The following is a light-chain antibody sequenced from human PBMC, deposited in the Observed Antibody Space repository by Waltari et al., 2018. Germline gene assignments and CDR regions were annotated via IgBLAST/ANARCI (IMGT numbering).Light chain of an antibody. V-gene: IGKV3-20*01. CDR1: QSVSRA. CDR3: QHYVNLPVT. Sequence: EIVLTQSPGTLSLSPGERATLSCRASQSVSRAVAWYQQKPGQAPRLLIYAASTRATGVPDRFSGSGSGTDFSLTISRLDPEDFAVYYCQHYVNLPVTFGQGTKVEI. J-gene: IGKJ1*01. CDR2: AAS.